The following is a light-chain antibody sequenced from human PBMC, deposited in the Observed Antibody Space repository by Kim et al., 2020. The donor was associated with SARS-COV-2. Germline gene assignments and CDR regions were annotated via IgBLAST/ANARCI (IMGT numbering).Light chain of an antibody. Sequence: PGERATLSCRASQSVSSNSLAWYQQKPGQAPRLLIYGASSKATGIPDRFSGSGSGTDFTLTISRLEPEDFAVFYCQQYGTSPNTFGGGTKVDIK. CDR2: GAS. V-gene: IGKV3-20*01. CDR1: QSVSSNS. J-gene: IGKJ4*01. CDR3: QQYGTSPNT.